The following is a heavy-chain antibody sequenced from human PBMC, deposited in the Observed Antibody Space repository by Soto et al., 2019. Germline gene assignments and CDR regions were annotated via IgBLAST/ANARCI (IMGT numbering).Heavy chain of an antibody. CDR2: FKSDGSGGTP. CDR3: MTDLGDDGY. Sequence: EVQLVESGGGLVKPGGSLRLSCAVSGFTISHAWMNWVRQAPGKGLEWVGRFKSDGSGGTPEHAAPIKDRLIISRDDSRNTMFLQMNSLRTEDTGIYHCMTDLGDDGYWGQGTLVTVSS. D-gene: IGHD5-12*01. J-gene: IGHJ4*02. CDR1: GFTISHAW. V-gene: IGHV3-15*07.